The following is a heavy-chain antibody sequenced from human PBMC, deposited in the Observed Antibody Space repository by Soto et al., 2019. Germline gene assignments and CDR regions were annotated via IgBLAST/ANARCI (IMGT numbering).Heavy chain of an antibody. V-gene: IGHV3-33*01. CDR2: IWYDGSNK. J-gene: IGHJ4*02. CDR1: GFTFSSYG. CDR3: ARYYYDSSGYYYLDY. Sequence: PGGSLRLSCAASGFTFSSYGMHCVRQAPGKGLEWVAVIWYDGSNKYYADSVKGRFTISRDNSKNTLYLQMNSLRAEDTAVYYCARYYYDSSGYYYLDYWGQGTLVTVSS. D-gene: IGHD3-22*01.